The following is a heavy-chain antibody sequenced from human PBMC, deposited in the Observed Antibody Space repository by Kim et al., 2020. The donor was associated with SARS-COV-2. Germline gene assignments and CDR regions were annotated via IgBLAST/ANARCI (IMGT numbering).Heavy chain of an antibody. J-gene: IGHJ6*02. CDR3: ARHQKRWELPRTNYNYGMDV. CDR2: IDPSDSYT. D-gene: IGHD1-26*01. CDR1: GYSFTSYW. Sequence: GESLKISCKGSGYSFTSYWISWVRQMPGKGLEWMGRIDPSDSYTNYSPSFQGHVTISANKSISTAYLQWSSLKASDTAMYYCARHQKRWELPRTNYNYGMDVWGQGTTVTVSS. V-gene: IGHV5-10-1*01.